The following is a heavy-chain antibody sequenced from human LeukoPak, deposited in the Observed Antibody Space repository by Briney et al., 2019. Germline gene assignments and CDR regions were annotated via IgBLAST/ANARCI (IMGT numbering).Heavy chain of an antibody. D-gene: IGHD3-3*01. J-gene: IGHJ4*02. V-gene: IGHV4-30-2*01. CDR1: GGSISSGGYY. CDR3: ARRGGLTVFGVVMEFYFDY. Sequence: SETLSLTCTVSGGSISSGGYYWSWIRQPPGKGLEWIGYIYHSGSTYYNPSLKSRVTISVDRSKNQFSLNLRSTTAADTAVYYCARRGGLTVFGVVMEFYFDYWGQGTLVTVSS. CDR2: IYHSGST.